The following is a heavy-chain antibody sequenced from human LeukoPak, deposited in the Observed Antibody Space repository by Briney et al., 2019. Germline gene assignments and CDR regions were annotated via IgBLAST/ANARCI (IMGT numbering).Heavy chain of an antibody. CDR3: ARAPAIPYCSSTSCYSRNAFDI. CDR2: IIPILGIA. V-gene: IGHV1-69*02. CDR1: GGTFSSYT. Sequence: GASVKVSCKASGGTFSSYTISWVRQAPGQGLEWMGRIIPILGIANYAQKFQGRVTNTADKSTSTAYMELSSLRSEDTAVYYCARAPAIPYCSSTSCYSRNAFDIWGQGTMVTVSS. J-gene: IGHJ3*02. D-gene: IGHD2-2*02.